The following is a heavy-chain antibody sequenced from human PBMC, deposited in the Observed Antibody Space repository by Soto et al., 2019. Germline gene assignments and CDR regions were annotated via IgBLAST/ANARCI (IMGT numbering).Heavy chain of an antibody. Sequence: SVKVSCKASGGTFSSYAISWVRQAPGQGLEWMGGIIPIFGTANYAQKFQGRVTITADESTSTAYMELSSLRSEDTAVYYCECGYSSGYYDYWGQGTLVTVSS. J-gene: IGHJ4*02. V-gene: IGHV1-69*13. CDR3: ECGYSSGYYDY. CDR1: GGTFSSYA. D-gene: IGHD3-22*01. CDR2: IIPIFGTA.